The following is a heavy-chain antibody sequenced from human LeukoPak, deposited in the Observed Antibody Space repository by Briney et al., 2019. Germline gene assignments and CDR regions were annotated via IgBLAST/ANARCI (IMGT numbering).Heavy chain of an antibody. J-gene: IGHJ4*02. D-gene: IGHD1-20*01. CDR1: GASIRHYY. CDR2: LYHSGSP. CDR3: ATLTGTTYPYYFDF. Sequence: SETLSLTCTVSGASIRHYYWSWIRQPPGKGLEWIGNLYHSGSPNYNPSLKSRVTISIDTAKNQFSLRLRSVSAADTAVYYCATLTGTTYPYYFDFWGQATLVTVSS. V-gene: IGHV4-59*01.